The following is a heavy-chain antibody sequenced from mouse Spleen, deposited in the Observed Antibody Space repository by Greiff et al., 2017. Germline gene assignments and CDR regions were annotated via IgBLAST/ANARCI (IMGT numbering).Heavy chain of an antibody. CDR3: ARSLGNLYAMDY. Sequence: QVQLQQPGAELVRPGTSVKLSCKASGYTFTSYWMHWVKQRPGQGLEWIGVIDPSDSYTNYNQKFKGKATLTVDTSSSTAYMQLSSLTSEDSAVYYCARSLGNLYAMDYWGQGTSVTVSS. CDR2: IDPSDSYT. CDR1: GYTFTSYW. D-gene: IGHD2-1*01. V-gene: IGHV1-59*01. J-gene: IGHJ4*01.